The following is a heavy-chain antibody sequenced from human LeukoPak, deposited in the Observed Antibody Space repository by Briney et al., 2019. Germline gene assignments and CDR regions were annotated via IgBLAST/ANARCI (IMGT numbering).Heavy chain of an antibody. Sequence: SETLSLTCTVSGGSISSYYWSWIRQPPGKGLEWIGYIYYSGSTNYNPSLKSRVTISVDTSKNQLSLKLSSVTAADTAVYYCARGYYDSSGYYPEYFQHWGQGTLVTVSS. CDR3: ARGYYDSSGYYPEYFQH. J-gene: IGHJ1*01. CDR1: GGSISSYY. D-gene: IGHD3-22*01. V-gene: IGHV4-59*01. CDR2: IYYSGST.